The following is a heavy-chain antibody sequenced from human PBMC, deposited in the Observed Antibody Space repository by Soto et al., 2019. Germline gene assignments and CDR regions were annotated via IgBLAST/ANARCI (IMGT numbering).Heavy chain of an antibody. D-gene: IGHD3-22*01. Sequence: ASVKLSCKASGYTFTSYYMHWVRQAPRQGLEWMGIINPSGGSTSYAQKFQGRVTMTRDTSTSTVYMELSSLRSEDTAVYYCASAVDSSGYYYPYFDYWGQGTLVTVSS. CDR1: GYTFTSYY. J-gene: IGHJ4*02. CDR3: ASAVDSSGYYYPYFDY. V-gene: IGHV1-46*01. CDR2: INPSGGST.